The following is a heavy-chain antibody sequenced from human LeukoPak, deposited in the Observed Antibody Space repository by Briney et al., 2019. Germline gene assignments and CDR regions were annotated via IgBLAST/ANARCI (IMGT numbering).Heavy chain of an antibody. Sequence: GGSLRLSCAASGFAFSSYEMNWVRQAPGKGLEWVSYISSSGSTIYYADSVKGRFTISRDNAKNSLYLQMNSLRAEDTAVYYCARDTIYLSFDYWGQGTLVTVSS. V-gene: IGHV3-48*03. CDR2: ISSSGSTI. CDR3: ARDTIYLSFDY. D-gene: IGHD5-24*01. CDR1: GFAFSSYE. J-gene: IGHJ4*02.